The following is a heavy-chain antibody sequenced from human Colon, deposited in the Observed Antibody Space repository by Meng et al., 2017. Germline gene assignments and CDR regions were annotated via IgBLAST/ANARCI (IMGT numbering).Heavy chain of an antibody. CDR2: IYPGDTDT. Sequence: GGSLRLSCKGSGYSFSEFWIGWVRQMPGKGLEWMGIIYPGDTDTRYSASVKGQVTISGDKSITTAYLQWSSLKASDTAMYYCARQAPDYGDCDPYFDYWGQGTLVTVSS. J-gene: IGHJ4*02. D-gene: IGHD4-17*01. CDR3: ARQAPDYGDCDPYFDY. V-gene: IGHV5-51*01. CDR1: GYSFSEFW.